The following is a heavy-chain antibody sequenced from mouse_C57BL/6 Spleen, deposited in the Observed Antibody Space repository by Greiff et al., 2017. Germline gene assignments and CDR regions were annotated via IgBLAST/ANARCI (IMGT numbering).Heavy chain of an antibody. CDR1: GYTFTSYW. Sequence: QVQLQQPGTELVKPGASVKLSCKASGYTFTSYWMHWVKQRPGQGLEWIGNINPSNGGTNYNEKFKSKATLTGDKSSSTAYMQLSSLTSEDSSVYYCAREGVVATRGTYWYFDVWGTGTTVTVSS. CDR3: AREGVVATRGTYWYFDV. J-gene: IGHJ1*03. V-gene: IGHV1-53*01. CDR2: INPSNGGT. D-gene: IGHD1-1*01.